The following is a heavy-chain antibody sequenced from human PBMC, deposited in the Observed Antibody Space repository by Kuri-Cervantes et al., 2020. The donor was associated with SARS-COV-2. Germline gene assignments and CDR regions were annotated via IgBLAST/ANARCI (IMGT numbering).Heavy chain of an antibody. V-gene: IGHV4-30-4*08. J-gene: IGHJ4*02. CDR1: DXPINXXDYF. CDR2: XYXSGST. D-gene: IGHD3-3*01. Sequence: DXPINXXDYFWNWVRXXXGKGLEWIXXXYXSGSTYXXXSLKSRVTISVXXSMNQFSLQLSSVTAADRAGYYCAGGSGAIGVFDYWGQGALVTVSS. CDR3: AGGSGAIGVFDY.